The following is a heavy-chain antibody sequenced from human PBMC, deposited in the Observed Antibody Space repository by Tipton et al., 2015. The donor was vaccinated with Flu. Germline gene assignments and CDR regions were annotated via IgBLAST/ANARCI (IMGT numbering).Heavy chain of an antibody. Sequence: LRLSCTVSGASISSGPYYWSWIRQPAGKGLEWIGRIYTSGRTNYNPSLKSRVNISVDTSKMQFSLKLNSVTAADTAVYYCARRDYSNYVSEPKNWFDPWGQGILVTVSS. CDR2: IYTSGRT. J-gene: IGHJ5*02. D-gene: IGHD4-11*01. V-gene: IGHV4-61*02. CDR3: ARRDYSNYVSEPKNWFDP. CDR1: GASISSGPYY.